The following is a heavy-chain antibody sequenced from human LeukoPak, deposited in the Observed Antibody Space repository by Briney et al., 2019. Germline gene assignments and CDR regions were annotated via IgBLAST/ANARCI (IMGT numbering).Heavy chain of an antibody. CDR3: ASTYDSSGQPPAY. Sequence: GGSLRLSCAASGFTFSSYWMSWVRQAPGKGLEGVANIKQDGSEKYYVDSVKGRFTISRDNAKNSLYLQMNSLRAEDTAVYYCASTYDSSGQPPAYWGQGTLVTVSS. CDR1: GFTFSSYW. V-gene: IGHV3-7*01. D-gene: IGHD3-22*01. J-gene: IGHJ4*02. CDR2: IKQDGSEK.